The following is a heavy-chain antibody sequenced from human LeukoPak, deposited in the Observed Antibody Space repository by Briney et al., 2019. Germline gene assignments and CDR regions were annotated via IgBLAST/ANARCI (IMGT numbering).Heavy chain of an antibody. V-gene: IGHV3-30*02. CDR2: IRYDGSNK. D-gene: IGHD1-26*01. CDR3: AKGRGWEASYYYYYMDV. J-gene: IGHJ6*03. Sequence: GGSLRLSCAASGFTFSNYVMHWVRQAPGKGLEWVAFIRYDGSNKYYADSVKGRFTISRDNSKNTLYLQMNSLRAEDTAVYYCAKGRGWEASYYYYYMDVWGKGTTVTISS. CDR1: GFTFSNYV.